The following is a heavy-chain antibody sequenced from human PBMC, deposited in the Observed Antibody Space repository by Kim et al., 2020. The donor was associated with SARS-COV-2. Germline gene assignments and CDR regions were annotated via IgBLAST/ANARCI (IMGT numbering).Heavy chain of an antibody. CDR2: ISSSGSTI. CDR3: ASSYYDSSGYYPWGFDY. V-gene: IGHV3-11*04. CDR1: GFTFSDYY. J-gene: IGHJ4*02. D-gene: IGHD3-22*01. Sequence: GGSLRLSCAASGFTFSDYYMSWIRQAPGKGLEWVSYISSSGSTIYYADSVKGRFTISRDNAKNSLYLQMNSLRAEDTAVYYCASSYYDSSGYYPWGFDYWGQGTLVTVSS.